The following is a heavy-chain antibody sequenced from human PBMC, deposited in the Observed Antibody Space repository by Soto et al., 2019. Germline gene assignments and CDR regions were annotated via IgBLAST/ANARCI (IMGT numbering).Heavy chain of an antibody. CDR3: AWMVYAIPNHLWFGELSLNY. CDR2: IIPIFGTA. J-gene: IGHJ4*02. Sequence: SVKVSCKASGGTFSSYAISWVRQAPGQGLEWMGGIIPIFGTANYAQKFQGRVTITADKSTSTAYMELSSLRSEDTAVYYCAWMVYAIPNHLWFGELSLNYWGQGTLVTVSS. D-gene: IGHD3-10*01. V-gene: IGHV1-69*06. CDR1: GGTFSSYA.